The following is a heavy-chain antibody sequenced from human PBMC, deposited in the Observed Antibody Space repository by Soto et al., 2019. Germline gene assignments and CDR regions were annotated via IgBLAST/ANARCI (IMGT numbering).Heavy chain of an antibody. D-gene: IGHD6-13*01. CDR3: EIDRLTEQQLGGYYYYGMDV. CDR1: CGSISNYY. Sequence: SETLSLTFTVSCGSISNYYWSWIRQPPGKGLEWIGYIYYSGSTTYNPSLKSRVTISVDTSKNQFSLKLTSVTAADTAVYYCEIDRLTEQQLGGYYYYGMDVWGKGTTGTASS. J-gene: IGHJ6*04. V-gene: IGHV4-59*01. CDR2: IYYSGST.